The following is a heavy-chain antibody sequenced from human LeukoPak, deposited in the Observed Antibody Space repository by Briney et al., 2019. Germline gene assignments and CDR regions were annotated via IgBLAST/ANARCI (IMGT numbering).Heavy chain of an antibody. V-gene: IGHV3-23*01. CDR1: GFTFSNFA. CDR3: AKDLTFGDGRWEFDS. Sequence: GGALRLSCAASGFTFSNFAMAWVRQTPGKGLEWVGGILAGGGTKYYADSVRGRFTISRDNSRDTLYLQMNSLRADDTAVYFYAKDLTFGDGRWEFDSWGQGTLVTVA. J-gene: IGHJ5*01. D-gene: IGHD3-9*01. CDR2: ILAGGGTK.